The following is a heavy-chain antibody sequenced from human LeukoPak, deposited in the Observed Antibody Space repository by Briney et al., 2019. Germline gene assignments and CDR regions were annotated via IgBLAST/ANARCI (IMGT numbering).Heavy chain of an antibody. CDR3: ARDLGLTSSGYLDF. CDR2: INPDSGDT. J-gene: IGHJ4*02. CDR1: GYTFTGYY. D-gene: IGHD6-13*01. Sequence: ASVKVSCKASGYTFTGYYIHWVRQAPGQGLEWMGWINPDSGDTHYAQKFQGRVILTRDTSISTAYMELSRLRYDDTAVFYCARDLGLTSSGYLDFWGQGTLVTV. V-gene: IGHV1-2*02.